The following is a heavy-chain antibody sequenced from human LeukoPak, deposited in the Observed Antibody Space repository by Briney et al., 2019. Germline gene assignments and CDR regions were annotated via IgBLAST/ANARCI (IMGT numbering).Heavy chain of an antibody. D-gene: IGHD5-24*01. V-gene: IGHV1-2*02. CDR1: GYTFTGYY. CDR2: INPNSGGT. CDR3: ARSQRWLQLGQGHDAFDI. J-gene: IGHJ3*02. Sequence: ASVKVSCKASGYTFTGYYMHWVRQAPGQGLEWMGWINPNSGGTNYAQKFQGRVTMTRDTSISTAYMELSRLRSDDTAVYYCARSQRWLQLGQGHDAFDIWGQGTMVTVSS.